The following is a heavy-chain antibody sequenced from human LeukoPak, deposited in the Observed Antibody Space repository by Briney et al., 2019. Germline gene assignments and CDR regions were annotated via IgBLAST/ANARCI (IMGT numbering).Heavy chain of an antibody. J-gene: IGHJ4*02. CDR3: ARGYCSGGSCYEFDY. Sequence: ASVKVPCKASGYTFTGYYMHWVRQAPGQGLEWMGWINPNSGGTNYAQKFQGRVTMTRDTSISTAYMELSRLRSDDTAVYYCARGYCSGGSCYEFDYWGQGTLVTVSS. V-gene: IGHV1-2*02. CDR1: GYTFTGYY. CDR2: INPNSGGT. D-gene: IGHD2-15*01.